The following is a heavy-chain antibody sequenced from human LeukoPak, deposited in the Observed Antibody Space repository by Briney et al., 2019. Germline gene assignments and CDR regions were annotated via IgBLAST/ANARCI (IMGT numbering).Heavy chain of an antibody. Sequence: ASVKVSCKASGYTFTGDGISWVRQAPGQGLVWMGWISAYNGATTYPQTFQGRVTLTTDTSTSTVYMEMRSLRSDDTAIYYCARTNMVFGVNIEQNWFDPWGQGTLVTVSS. CDR3: ARTNMVFGVNIEQNWFDP. CDR2: ISAYNGAT. CDR1: GYTFTGDG. V-gene: IGHV1-18*01. J-gene: IGHJ5*02. D-gene: IGHD3-3*01.